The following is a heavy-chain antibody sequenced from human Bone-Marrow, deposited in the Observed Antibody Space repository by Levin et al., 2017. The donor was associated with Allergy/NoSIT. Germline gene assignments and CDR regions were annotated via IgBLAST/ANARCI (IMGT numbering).Heavy chain of an antibody. CDR3: AREYGDYEGRFDH. J-gene: IGHJ4*01. D-gene: IGHD4-17*01. CDR2: MSYDGNTE. V-gene: IGHV3-30*03. CDR1: GIAFRNSA. Sequence: LSLTCAVSGIAFRNSAMHWVRQAPGKGLDWVAVMSYDGNTEHYADSVKGRFTISRDNSNSTLYLQMNSLRPEDTAVYYCAREYGDYEGRFDHWGQGTLVTV.